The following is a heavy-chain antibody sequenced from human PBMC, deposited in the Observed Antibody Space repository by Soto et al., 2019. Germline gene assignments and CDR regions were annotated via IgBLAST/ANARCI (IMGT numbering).Heavy chain of an antibody. CDR1: GGTVSSYA. CDR2: IIPIFGTA. CDR3: ARSPPDLAAFDI. V-gene: IGHV1-69*01. Sequence: QVQLVQSGAEVKKPGSSVKVSCKASGGTVSSYAISWVRQAPGHGLEWMGGIIPIFGTANYAQKFQGRVTITADESSSTAYMELSSLRSEDTAVYYCARSPPDLAAFDIWGQGTMVTVSS. J-gene: IGHJ3*02.